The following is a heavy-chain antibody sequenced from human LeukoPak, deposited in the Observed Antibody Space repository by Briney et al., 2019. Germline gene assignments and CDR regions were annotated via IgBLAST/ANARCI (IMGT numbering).Heavy chain of an antibody. CDR2: INHSGST. J-gene: IGHJ5*02. CDR3: ARDHPPGIAAAGTVDP. V-gene: IGHV4-34*01. Sequence: PSETLSLTCAVYGGSFSGYYWSWIRQPPGKGLEWIGEINHSGSTNYNPSLKSRVTISVDTSKNQFSLKLSSVTAADTAVYYCARDHPPGIAAAGTVDPWGQGTLVTVSS. D-gene: IGHD6-13*01. CDR1: GGSFSGYY.